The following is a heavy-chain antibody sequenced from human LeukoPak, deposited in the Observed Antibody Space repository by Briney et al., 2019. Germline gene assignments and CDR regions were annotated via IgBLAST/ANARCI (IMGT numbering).Heavy chain of an antibody. CDR1: GDTFSSYA. CDR2: ISADNGNT. J-gene: IGHJ4*02. V-gene: IGHV1-18*01. Sequence: ASVKVSCKASGDTFSSYAISWVRQAPGQGLEWMGWISADNGNTNYAQKVQGRVTMTTDTSTNTAYMELRSLRSDDTAVYYCARGTNPPYFDSWGQGTLVTVSS. D-gene: IGHD2-8*01. CDR3: ARGTNPPYFDS.